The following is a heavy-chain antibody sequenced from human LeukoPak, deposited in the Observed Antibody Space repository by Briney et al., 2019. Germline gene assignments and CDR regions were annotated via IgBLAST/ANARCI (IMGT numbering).Heavy chain of an antibody. D-gene: IGHD6-19*01. CDR2: IIPIFGTA. Sequence: SVKVSCKASGGTFSSYAISWVRQAPGQGLEWMGRIIPIFGTANYAQKLQGRVTITTDESTSTAYMELSSLRSGDTAVYYCATTPRGPYSSDFADYFDYWGQGTLVTVSS. J-gene: IGHJ4*02. V-gene: IGHV1-69*05. CDR3: ATTPRGPYSSDFADYFDY. CDR1: GGTFSSYA.